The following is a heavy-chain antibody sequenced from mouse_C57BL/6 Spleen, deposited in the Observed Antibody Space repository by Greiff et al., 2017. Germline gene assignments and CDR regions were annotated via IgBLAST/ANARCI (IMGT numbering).Heavy chain of an antibody. Sequence: QVQLQQPGAELVKPGASVKLSCKASGYTFTSYWMHWVKQRPGQGLEWIGMIHPNSGSTNYNEKFKSKATLTVDKSSSTAYMQLSSLTSEDSAVYYCARELRPNWDDYFDYWGQGTTLTVSS. D-gene: IGHD4-1*01. J-gene: IGHJ2*01. CDR2: IHPNSGST. CDR1: GYTFTSYW. CDR3: ARELRPNWDDYFDY. V-gene: IGHV1-64*01.